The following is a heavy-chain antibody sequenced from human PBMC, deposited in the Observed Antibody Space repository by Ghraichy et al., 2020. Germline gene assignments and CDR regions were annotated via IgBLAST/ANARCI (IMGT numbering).Heavy chain of an antibody. Sequence: SVKVSCKASGSSFISYSFSWVRQAPGQGLEWMGRIIPILGITNYAETFQDRVTFTADKSTTTVYMELRGLRSEDTALYFCADTTAAGLFDSWCQGTLVSVSS. J-gene: IGHJ4*02. CDR2: IIPILGIT. D-gene: IGHD1-26*01. CDR1: GSSFISYS. CDR3: ADTTAAGLFDS. V-gene: IGHV1-69*02.